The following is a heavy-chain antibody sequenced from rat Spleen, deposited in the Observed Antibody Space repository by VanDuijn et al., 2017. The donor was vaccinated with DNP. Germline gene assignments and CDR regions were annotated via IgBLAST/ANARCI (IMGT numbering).Heavy chain of an antibody. CDR3: ARDDYGSYGAMDA. V-gene: IGHV5-7*01. J-gene: IGHJ4*01. CDR2: ITYVGSIT. CDR1: GFTFSDYY. D-gene: IGHD1-3*01. Sequence: EVQLVESGGGLVQPGRSLKLSCTASGFTFSDYYMAWVRQAPTKGLEWFSTITYVGSITYYRDSVKGRFTISRDNAKITLYLQMDSLRSEDTATYYCARDDYGSYGAMDAWGQGTSVTVSS.